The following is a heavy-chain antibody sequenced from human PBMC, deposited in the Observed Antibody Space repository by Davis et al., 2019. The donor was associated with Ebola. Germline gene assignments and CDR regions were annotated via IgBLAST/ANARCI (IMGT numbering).Heavy chain of an antibody. CDR1: GFTFSTYS. CDR3: ARAVLRASDY. J-gene: IGHJ4*02. CDR2: ISSSTSTI. V-gene: IGHV3-48*02. D-gene: IGHD3-3*01. Sequence: GESLKISCAASGFTFSTYSMTWVRQAPGKGLEWVSYISSSTSTIYYADSVKGRFTISRDNAKNSLYLQMNSLRDEDTAVYYCARAVLRASDYWGQGTLVTVSS.